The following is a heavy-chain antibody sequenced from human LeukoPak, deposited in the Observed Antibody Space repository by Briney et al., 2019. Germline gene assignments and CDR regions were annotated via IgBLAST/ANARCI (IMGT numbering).Heavy chain of an antibody. Sequence: GSLRLSCAASGFTFSSYGMSWVRQAPGKGLEWVSAISGSGGSTYYADSVKGRFTISRDNSKNTLYLQMNSLRAEDTAVYYCARVSSSSWWALDYWGQGTLVTVSS. D-gene: IGHD6-13*01. CDR1: GFTFSSYG. CDR3: ARVSSSSWWALDY. CDR2: ISGSGGST. J-gene: IGHJ4*02. V-gene: IGHV3-23*01.